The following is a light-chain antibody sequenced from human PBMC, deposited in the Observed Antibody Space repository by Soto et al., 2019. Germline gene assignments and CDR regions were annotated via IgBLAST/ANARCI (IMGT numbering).Light chain of an antibody. Sequence: IQLTQSPSTLSASVGDRVTITCRASQGIGTALAWYHQRPGNSPDLLVYDASTVQSGVPSRFSGSGSVTDFRLTISGMQPEDFGHYYCQQFNTKPLTFGGGTRVEIK. CDR1: QGIGTA. CDR2: DAS. J-gene: IGKJ4*01. CDR3: QQFNTKPLT. V-gene: IGKV1-13*02.